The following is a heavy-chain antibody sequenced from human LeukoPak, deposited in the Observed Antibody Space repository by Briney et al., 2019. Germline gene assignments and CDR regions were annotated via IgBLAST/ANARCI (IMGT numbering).Heavy chain of an antibody. Sequence: GGSLRLSRAASGFTFSSYAMSWVRQAPGKGLEWVSAISGSGGSTYYADSVKGRFTISRDNSKNTLYLQMNSLRAEDTAVYYCAKDYGFWSGLDYWGQGNLVTVSS. D-gene: IGHD3/OR15-3a*01. CDR3: AKDYGFWSGLDY. CDR2: ISGSGGST. V-gene: IGHV3-23*01. CDR1: GFTFSSYA. J-gene: IGHJ4*02.